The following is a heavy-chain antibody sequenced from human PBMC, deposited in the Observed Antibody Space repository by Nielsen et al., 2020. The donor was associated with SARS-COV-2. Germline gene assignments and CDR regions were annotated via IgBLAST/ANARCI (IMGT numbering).Heavy chain of an antibody. V-gene: IGHV3-7*03. CDR3: ARAPYYDFWRDRGDAFDI. CDR1: GFTFSSYW. Sequence: GGSLRLSCAASGFTFSSYWMSWVRQAPGKGLEWVANIKQDGSEKYYVDSVKGRFTISRDNAKNSLYLQMNSLRAEDTAVYYCARAPYYDFWRDRGDAFDIWGQGTMVTVSS. CDR2: IKQDGSEK. J-gene: IGHJ3*02. D-gene: IGHD3-3*01.